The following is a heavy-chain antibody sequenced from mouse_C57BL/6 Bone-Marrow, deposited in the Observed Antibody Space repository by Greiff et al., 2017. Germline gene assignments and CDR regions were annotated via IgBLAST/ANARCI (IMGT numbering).Heavy chain of an antibody. V-gene: IGHV1-50*01. J-gene: IGHJ2*01. CDR2: IDPSDSYT. Sequence: QVQLQQPGAELVKPGASVKLSCKASGYTFTSYWMQWVKQRPGQGLEWIGEIDPSDSYTNYNQKFKGKATLTVDTSSSTAYMQLSSLTSEDSAVYYCASLITTVVAPLFDYWGQGTTRTVSS. CDR1: GYTFTSYW. D-gene: IGHD1-1*01. CDR3: ASLITTVVAPLFDY.